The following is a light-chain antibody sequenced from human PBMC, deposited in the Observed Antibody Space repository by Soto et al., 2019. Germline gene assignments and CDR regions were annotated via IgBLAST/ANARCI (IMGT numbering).Light chain of an antibody. CDR2: DAS. Sequence: EIVMTQSPATLSVSPGERAALSCRAGQTVSGNLTWYQQKPGQAPRLLMYDASNRATGIPARFSGSGSGTDFTLTISSLEPEDFALYYCQQRSGWPRTFGQGTKVDIK. J-gene: IGKJ1*01. CDR3: QQRSGWPRT. V-gene: IGKV3-11*01. CDR1: QTVSGN.